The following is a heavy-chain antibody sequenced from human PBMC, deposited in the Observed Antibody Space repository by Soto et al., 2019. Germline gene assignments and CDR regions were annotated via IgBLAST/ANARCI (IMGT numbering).Heavy chain of an antibody. CDR2: ISAYNGHT. V-gene: IGHV1-18*01. J-gene: IGHJ4*02. CDR3: ARDPPHATTVNTAKALRY. Sequence: QVQLVQSGAEVKKPGASVKVSCKASGYTFTSYGISWVRQAPGQGLERMGWISAYNGHTNYAQTLQGRVTRTTDTATSTGYRGLRSQRSDDTAVYYCARDPPHATTVNTAKALRYWGQGTLVTASS. CDR1: GYTFTSYG. D-gene: IGHD4-17*01.